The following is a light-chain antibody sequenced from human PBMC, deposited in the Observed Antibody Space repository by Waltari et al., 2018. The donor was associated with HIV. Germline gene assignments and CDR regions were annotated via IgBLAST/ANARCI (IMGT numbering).Light chain of an antibody. CDR2: AAS. CDR3: QQLNRYPPA. CDR1: QAISTF. Sequence: DIQLTQYPPFLSASVGDRVTITCRASQAISTFLAWYQQKPGEAPKLLMFAASTLQSGVPSRFSGRGSATEFTLTISSLQPEDFATYYCQQLNRYPPAFGGGTKVEIK. J-gene: IGKJ4*01. V-gene: IGKV1-9*01.